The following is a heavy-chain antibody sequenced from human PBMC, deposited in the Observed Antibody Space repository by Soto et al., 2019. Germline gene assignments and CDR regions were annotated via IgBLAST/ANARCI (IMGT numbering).Heavy chain of an antibody. CDR2: ISYDESKT. CDR3: ARDRLIASYLFAMDV. CDR1: GFIFSGYG. V-gene: IGHV3-33*05. Sequence: QLVESGGGVVQPGRSLRLSCSASGFIFSGYGMHWVRQAPGKGLEWVAVISYDESKTYYGDSVKGRFTISRDNSKNTVFLQASSLRAAVTGVYYCARDRLIASYLFAMDVWGQGTTLTVSS. J-gene: IGHJ6*02. D-gene: IGHD3-22*01.